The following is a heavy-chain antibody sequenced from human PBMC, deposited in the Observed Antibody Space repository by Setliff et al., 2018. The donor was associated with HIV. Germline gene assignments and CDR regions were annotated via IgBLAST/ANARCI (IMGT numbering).Heavy chain of an antibody. J-gene: IGHJ6*02. CDR1: GGSLSSGGFY. D-gene: IGHD3-3*01. CDR2: IYSNGNT. CDR3: SALGDPRFLFNGIDV. Sequence: PSETLSLTCSVSGGSLSSGGFYWSWIRHPPRKGLECIGYIYSNGNTYYNPPLKSRATVSVDTSKNQFSLKLTSVTAADTAVYYCSALGDPRFLFNGIDVWGPGTSVTVSS. V-gene: IGHV4-31*03.